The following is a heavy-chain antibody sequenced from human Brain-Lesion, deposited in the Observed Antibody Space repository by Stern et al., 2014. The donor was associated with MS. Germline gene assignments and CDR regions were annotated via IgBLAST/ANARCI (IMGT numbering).Heavy chain of an antibody. J-gene: IGHJ4*02. CDR3: ARDITGSSAYFAY. Sequence: VQLVQSGGDLVQPGRSLRLSCAAFGFTFDDYAMHWVRQGPGKGLEWVAGISWNSGTIGYADSVKGRFTTSRDNAYSSLYLRMNSLRPEDTALYYCARDITGSSAYFAYWGQGTLVTVSS. D-gene: IGHD1-14*01. CDR1: GFTFDDYA. V-gene: IGHV3-9*01. CDR2: ISWNSGTI.